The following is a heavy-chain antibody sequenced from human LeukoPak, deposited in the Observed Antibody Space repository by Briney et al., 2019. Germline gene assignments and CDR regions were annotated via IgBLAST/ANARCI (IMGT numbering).Heavy chain of an antibody. D-gene: IGHD6-13*01. CDR1: GGSISSYY. CDR3: ARAERGSSRGAFDI. Sequence: PSETLSLTCTVSGGSISSYYWSWIRQPPGKGLEWIGYIYYSGSTNYNPSLKSRVTISVDTSKNQFSLKLSSVTAADTAVYYCARAERGSSRGAFDIWGQGTMVTVSS. V-gene: IGHV4-59*12. J-gene: IGHJ3*02. CDR2: IYYSGST.